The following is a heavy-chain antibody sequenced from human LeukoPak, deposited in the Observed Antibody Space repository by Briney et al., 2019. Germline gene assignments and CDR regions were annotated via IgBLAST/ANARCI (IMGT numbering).Heavy chain of an antibody. V-gene: IGHV3-48*01. CDR3: ARDRDYYGSGDY. D-gene: IGHD3-10*01. CDR1: GFNFSNYW. Sequence: GGSLRLSCGASGFNFSNYWMTWVRQAPGKGLEWVSYISSITSTIYYADSVKGRFTISRDNAKNSLYLQMSSLRAEDTAVYYCARDRDYYGSGDYWGQGTLVTVSS. CDR2: ISSITSTI. J-gene: IGHJ4*02.